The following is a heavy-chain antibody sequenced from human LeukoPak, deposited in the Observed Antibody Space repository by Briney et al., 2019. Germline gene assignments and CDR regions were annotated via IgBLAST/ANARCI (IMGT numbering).Heavy chain of an antibody. D-gene: IGHD5-24*01. CDR2: ISSSSGSI. CDR3: ATVEMATQGAFDV. J-gene: IGHJ3*01. Sequence: RGSLRLSCATSGFSFSGYSLNWVRQAPGKGLEWVSYISSSSGSIYYADSVNGRFTISRDNAKNSLYLQMNSLRREDTAIYYCATVEMATQGAFDVWGQRTMVTVSS. CDR1: GFSFSGYS. V-gene: IGHV3-48*01.